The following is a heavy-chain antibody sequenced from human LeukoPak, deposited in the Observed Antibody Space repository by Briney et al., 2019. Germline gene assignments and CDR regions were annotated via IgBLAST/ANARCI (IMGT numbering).Heavy chain of an antibody. CDR3: AKGSPFNWFDP. J-gene: IGHJ5*02. CDR1: GFTFSSYA. Sequence: GGSLRLSCAASGFTFSSYAMSWVRQAPGKGLEWVSAISGFGGGSTYYADSVKGRFAISRDNSKNTLYLQMNSLRAEDTAVYYCAKGSPFNWFDPWGQGTLVTVSS. CDR2: ISGFGGGST. V-gene: IGHV3-23*01.